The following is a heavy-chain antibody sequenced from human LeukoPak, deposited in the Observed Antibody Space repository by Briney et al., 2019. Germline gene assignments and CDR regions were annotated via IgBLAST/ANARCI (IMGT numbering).Heavy chain of an antibody. D-gene: IGHD3-3*01. Sequence: ASVKVSCKASGYTFTSYGISWVRQAPGQGLEWMGWISAYNGNTNYAQKLQGRVTMTTDTSTSAAYMELRSLRSDDTAVYYCAREYDFWSGSVFYFDYWGQGTLVTVSS. V-gene: IGHV1-18*01. CDR2: ISAYNGNT. CDR1: GYTFTSYG. CDR3: AREYDFWSGSVFYFDY. J-gene: IGHJ4*02.